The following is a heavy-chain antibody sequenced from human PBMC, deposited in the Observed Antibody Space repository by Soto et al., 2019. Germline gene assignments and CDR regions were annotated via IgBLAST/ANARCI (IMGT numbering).Heavy chain of an antibody. CDR2: ISGGGGDT. CDR3: AKSLFGGPDI. D-gene: IGHD2-15*01. J-gene: IGHJ3*02. CDR1: IFTFSTYA. Sequence: WGSLRLSCSASIFTFSTYAMSWFRQAPGKGLEWVSGISGGGGDTSYADSVRGRFTCSRDNSKNTLYLQMNSLRAEDTALYYCAKSLFGGPDIWGQGTMVTVSS. V-gene: IGHV3-23*01.